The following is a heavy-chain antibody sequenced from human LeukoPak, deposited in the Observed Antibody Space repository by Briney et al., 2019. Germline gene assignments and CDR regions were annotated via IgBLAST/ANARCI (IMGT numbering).Heavy chain of an antibody. CDR3: ARVSNDYVWGSIPLDV. V-gene: IGHV3-23*01. D-gene: IGHD3-16*01. J-gene: IGHJ6*04. Sequence: PGGSLRLSCAASGFTFSNYAMRWVRQAPGKGLEWVSGISGSGDSTYYADSVKGRFTISRDNSKNTLYLQMNSLRAEDTAVYYCARVSNDYVWGSIPLDVWGKGTTVTISS. CDR2: ISGSGDST. CDR1: GFTFSNYA.